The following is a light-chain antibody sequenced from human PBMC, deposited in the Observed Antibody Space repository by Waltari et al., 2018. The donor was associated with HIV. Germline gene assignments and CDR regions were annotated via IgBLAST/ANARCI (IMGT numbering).Light chain of an antibody. V-gene: IGKV3-15*01. J-gene: IGKJ1*01. Sequence: EIVITQSPATLSVSPGERATLSCRATQRVSSNLAWYQQKPGQAPRLLIYGASTRATGIPARFSGSGSGTEFTLTISSLQSEDFAVYYCQQYNNWLGTFGQGTKVEIK. CDR3: QQYNNWLGT. CDR2: GAS. CDR1: QRVSSN.